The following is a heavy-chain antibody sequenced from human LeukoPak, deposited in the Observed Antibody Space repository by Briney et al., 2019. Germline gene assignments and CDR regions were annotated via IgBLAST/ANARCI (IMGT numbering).Heavy chain of an antibody. D-gene: IGHD3-3*01. V-gene: IGHV3-30-3*01. CDR2: ISYDVNNK. CDR1: GFTFNSYA. J-gene: IGHJ4*02. CDR3: ARDNTYNSGYYGTYDY. Sequence: GWSVRLSCQASGFTFNSYAMERLRQAPGKRLEWLALISYDVNNKYYADSVKCRFTISRDNSMNTLYLQVKSLRPEDSAMYYCARDNTYNSGYYGTYDYWGQGTLVTASS.